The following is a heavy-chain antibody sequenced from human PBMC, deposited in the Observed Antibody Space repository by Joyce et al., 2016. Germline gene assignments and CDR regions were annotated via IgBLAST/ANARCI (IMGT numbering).Heavy chain of an antibody. CDR1: GGSISSSNYY. CDR3: ARWQLVGLRKYYFDY. J-gene: IGHJ4*02. V-gene: IGHV4-39*01. D-gene: IGHD3-16*01. Sequence: QLQLQESGPGLVQPSETLSLTCTVSGGSISSSNYYWGWIRQPPGKGLEWLGSVYYTATADYNPSLRTRVTTDVDTSKNQFSLNLSSVTAADTAVYYCARWQLVGLRKYYFDYWGPGSLVTVSS. CDR2: VYYTATA.